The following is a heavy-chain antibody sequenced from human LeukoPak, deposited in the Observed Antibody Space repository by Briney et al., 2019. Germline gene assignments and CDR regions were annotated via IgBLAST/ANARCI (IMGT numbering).Heavy chain of an antibody. Sequence: SQTLSLTCTVSGGSISSGDYYWRWIRQPPGKGLEWIGYIYYSGSTYYNPSLKSRVTISVDTSKNQFSLKLSSVTAADTAVYYCAGKVYYYYGMDVWGQGTTVTVSS. CDR2: IYYSGST. CDR3: AGKVYYYYGMDV. J-gene: IGHJ6*02. V-gene: IGHV4-30-4*01. CDR1: GGSISSGDYY.